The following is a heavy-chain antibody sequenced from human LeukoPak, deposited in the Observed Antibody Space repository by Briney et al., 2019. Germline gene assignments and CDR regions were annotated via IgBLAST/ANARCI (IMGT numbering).Heavy chain of an antibody. CDR1: GYSFTSYW. CDR2: IYPGDSDT. V-gene: IGHV5-51*01. D-gene: IGHD3-3*01. J-gene: IGHJ3*02. CDR3: ARHYDFWSGYLAFDI. Sequence: GESLKFSRKGSGYSFTSYWIGWVRQLPGKGLEWMGIIYPGDSDTRYSPSFQGQVTISADKSISTAYLQWSSLRASDTAMYYCARHYDFWSGYLAFDIWGQGTMVTVSS.